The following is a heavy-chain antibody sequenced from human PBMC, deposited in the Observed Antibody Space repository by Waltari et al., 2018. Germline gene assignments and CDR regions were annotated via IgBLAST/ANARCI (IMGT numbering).Heavy chain of an antibody. V-gene: IGHV4-61*02. CDR1: GGSISSGSYY. CDR3: ARSIVVVVAADGPDAFDI. J-gene: IGHJ3*02. Sequence: QVQLQESGPGLVKHSQTLSLTCTVSGGSISSGSYYWSWIRQPAGKGLEWIGRIYTSGSTNYNPALKSRVTRSVDTSKNQFSLKLSSVTAADTAVYYCARSIVVVVAADGPDAFDIWGQGTMVTVSS. D-gene: IGHD2-15*01. CDR2: IYTSGST.